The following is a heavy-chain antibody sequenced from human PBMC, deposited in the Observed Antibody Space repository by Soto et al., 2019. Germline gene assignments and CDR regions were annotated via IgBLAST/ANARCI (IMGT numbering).Heavy chain of an antibody. CDR1: GFTFSSYW. Sequence: PGGSLRLSCAASGFTFSSYWMHWVRQAPGKGLVWVSRINSDGSSISYADSVKGRFTISRDNAKNTLYLEMNSLRAEDTAVYYCARRSRDGYNWNDYWGQGTLVTVSS. J-gene: IGHJ4*02. D-gene: IGHD1-1*01. CDR2: INSDGSSI. CDR3: ARRSRDGYNWNDY. V-gene: IGHV3-74*01.